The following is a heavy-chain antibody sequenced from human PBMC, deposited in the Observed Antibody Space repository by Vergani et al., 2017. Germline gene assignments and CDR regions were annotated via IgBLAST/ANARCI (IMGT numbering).Heavy chain of an antibody. Sequence: QVQLVQSGAEVKKPGSSVKVSCKASGGTFSSYTISWVRQAPGQGLEWMGRIIPILGIANYAQKFQGRVTITADKSTSTAYMELSSLRSEDTAVYYCARDKATDYDFWSTNYNDYCYYYMDVWGKGTTVTVSS. D-gene: IGHD3-3*01. CDR3: ARDKATDYDFWSTNYNDYCYYYMDV. CDR1: GGTFSSYT. V-gene: IGHV1-69*08. CDR2: IIPILGIA. J-gene: IGHJ6*03.